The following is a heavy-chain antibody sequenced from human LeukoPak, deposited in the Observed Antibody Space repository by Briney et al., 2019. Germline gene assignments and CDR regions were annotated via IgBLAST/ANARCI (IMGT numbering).Heavy chain of an antibody. J-gene: IGHJ4*02. V-gene: IGHV3-74*01. CDR1: GFTFSNHW. CDR2: INSDGSST. Sequence: PGGSLRLSCAASGFTFSNHWMHRVRQAPGKGLVWVSRINSDGSSTTYADSVKGRFTISRDNAKSTLYLRMNSLRAEDTAVYYCARGLAAAGINYWGQGTLVTVSS. D-gene: IGHD6-13*01. CDR3: ARGLAAAGINY.